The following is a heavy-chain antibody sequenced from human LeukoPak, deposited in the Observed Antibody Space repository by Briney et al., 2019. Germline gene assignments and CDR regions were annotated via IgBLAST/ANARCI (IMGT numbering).Heavy chain of an antibody. D-gene: IGHD5-12*01. Sequence: SETLSLTCTVSGGSIKTNYWSWIRQPPGKGLEWIGYGYYRGSTNYNPSLKSRVTISVDTSKNQFSLKLNSVTTADTAVYYCAREGDPGSGYNYGNWLDPWGQGTLVTVSS. V-gene: IGHV4-59*01. CDR2: GYYRGST. J-gene: IGHJ5*02. CDR1: GGSIKTNY. CDR3: AREGDPGSGYNYGNWLDP.